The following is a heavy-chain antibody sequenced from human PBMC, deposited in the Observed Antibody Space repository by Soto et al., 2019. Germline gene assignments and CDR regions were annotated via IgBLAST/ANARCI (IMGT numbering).Heavy chain of an antibody. CDR3: ASLGPWFGEPWRGECVDC. J-gene: IGHJ4*02. D-gene: IGHD3-10*01. Sequence: QVQLVQSGAEVRKPGASVKVSCKASGYSVTSYYIHWVRQAPGQGLEWMGIINPSGDATTYAQRFQGRVTMTRDTSTNTFCMGLSSLTSEDTAIYFCASLGPWFGEPWRGECVDCWGQGTLVTVSS. CDR1: GYSVTSYY. CDR2: INPSGDAT. V-gene: IGHV1-46*03.